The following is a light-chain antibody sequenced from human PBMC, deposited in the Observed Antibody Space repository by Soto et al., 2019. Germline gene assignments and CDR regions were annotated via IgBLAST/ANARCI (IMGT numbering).Light chain of an antibody. CDR2: EVT. CDR1: SSDVGGYDY. CDR3: GTWDSTLSAWV. Sequence: QSVLTQPPSASGSPGQSVTISCTGTSSDVGGYDYVSWYQQHPGKAPKLMIYEVTIRPSGVSDRFSGSKSGNTASLTVSGLQAEDEADYYCGTWDSTLSAWVFGGGTKLTVL. J-gene: IGLJ3*02. V-gene: IGLV2-8*01.